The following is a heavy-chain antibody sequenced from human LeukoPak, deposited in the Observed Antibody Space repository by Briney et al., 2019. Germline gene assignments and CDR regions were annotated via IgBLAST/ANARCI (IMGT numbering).Heavy chain of an antibody. J-gene: IGHJ4*02. CDR3: ASKIPSSVKYYFDY. CDR1: GLTFSNYA. CDR2: IHSGGST. D-gene: IGHD3-22*01. V-gene: IGHV3-66*01. Sequence: GGSLRLSCAASGLTFSNYAMSWVRQAPGKGLEWVSVIHSGGSTYYADSVKGRFTISRDNSKNTLYLLMNSLRAEDTAVYYCASKIPSSVKYYFDYWGQGTLVTVSS.